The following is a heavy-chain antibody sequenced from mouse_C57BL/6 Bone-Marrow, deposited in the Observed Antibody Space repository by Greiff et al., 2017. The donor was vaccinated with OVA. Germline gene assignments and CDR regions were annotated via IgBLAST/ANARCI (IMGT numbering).Heavy chain of an antibody. V-gene: IGHV1-50*01. D-gene: IGHD2-1*01. CDR3: ARDGNYGYYFDY. J-gene: IGHJ2*01. CDR2: IDPSDSYT. CDR1: GYTFTSYW. Sequence: QVQLQQPGAELVKPGASVKLSCKASGYTFTSYWMQWVKQRPGQGLEWIGEIDPSDSYTNYNQKFKRKATLTVDTSSSTAYMQLSSLTSEDSAVYYCARDGNYGYYFDYWGQGTTLTVSS.